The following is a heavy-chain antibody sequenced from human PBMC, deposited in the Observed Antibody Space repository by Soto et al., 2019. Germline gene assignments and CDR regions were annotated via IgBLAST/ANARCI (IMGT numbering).Heavy chain of an antibody. Sequence: QVQLVQSGAEVKKPGSSVKVSCKASGGTFSSYAISWVRQAPGQGLEWMGGIIPIFGTANYAQKFQGRVQIAAHEYTSTAYMELSSVRSGDTGVYYCARAAGSSDVEYFDYWGQGNLVTVSS. V-gene: IGHV1-69*12. CDR3: ARAAGSSDVEYFDY. D-gene: IGHD6-6*01. CDR1: GGTFSSYA. J-gene: IGHJ4*02. CDR2: IIPIFGTA.